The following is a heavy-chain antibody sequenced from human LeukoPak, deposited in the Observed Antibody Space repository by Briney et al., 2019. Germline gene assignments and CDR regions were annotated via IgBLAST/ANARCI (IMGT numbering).Heavy chain of an antibody. V-gene: IGHV1-18*01. CDR2: ISAYNGNT. D-gene: IGHD3-10*01. CDR3: ARVAITMVRGVISNWFDP. Sequence: ASVKVSCKASGYTFTSYGISWVRQAPGQGLEWMGWISAYNGNTNYAQKLQGRVTMTTDTSTSTAYMELRSLRSDDTAVYYCARVAITMVRGVISNWFDPWGQGTLVTVSS. J-gene: IGHJ5*02. CDR1: GYTFTSYG.